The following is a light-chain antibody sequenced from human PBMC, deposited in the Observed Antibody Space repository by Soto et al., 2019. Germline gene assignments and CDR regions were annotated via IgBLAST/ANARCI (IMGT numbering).Light chain of an antibody. Sequence: EIVLTQSPATLSLSPGERATLSCRASQSVSSYLAWYQQKPGQAPRLLIYDASNRATGIPARFSGSGSGTDFTLTISSLEPEDFAVYYCHQRSNWLFTFGPGTKVDSK. CDR1: QSVSSY. V-gene: IGKV3-11*01. CDR3: HQRSNWLFT. CDR2: DAS. J-gene: IGKJ3*01.